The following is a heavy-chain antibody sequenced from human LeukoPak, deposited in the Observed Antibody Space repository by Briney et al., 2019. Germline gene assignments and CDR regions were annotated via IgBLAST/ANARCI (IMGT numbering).Heavy chain of an antibody. CDR2: INPNSGGT. D-gene: IGHD3-3*01. V-gene: IGHV1-2*02. CDR1: GYTFTGYY. CDR3: ARGITIFGVVIIDFDY. Sequence: GASVKVSCKASGYTFTGYYMHWVRQAPGQGLEWMGWINPNSGGTNYAQKFQGRATMTRDTSISTAYMELSRLRSDDTAVYYCARGITIFGVVIIDFDYWGQGTLVTVSS. J-gene: IGHJ4*02.